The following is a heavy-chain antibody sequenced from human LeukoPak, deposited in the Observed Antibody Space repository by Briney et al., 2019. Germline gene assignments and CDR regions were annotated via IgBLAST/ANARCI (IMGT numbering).Heavy chain of an antibody. Sequence: KPGESLKISCKGSGYSFINYWIGGVRQMPGKGLEWMGMIYPGHSETRYSPSFQGQVTISADKSISTAYLQWSSLRASDTAMYYCARLRDGSNWFDPWGQGTLVTVSS. D-gene: IGHD5-24*01. CDR3: ARLRDGSNWFDP. J-gene: IGHJ5*02. V-gene: IGHV5-51*01. CDR2: IYPGHSET. CDR1: GYSFINYW.